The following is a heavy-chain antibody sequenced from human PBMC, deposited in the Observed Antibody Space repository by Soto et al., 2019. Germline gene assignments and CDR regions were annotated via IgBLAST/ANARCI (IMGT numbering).Heavy chain of an antibody. D-gene: IGHD6-19*01. Sequence: SSWTLALTCCVSGGSISGSYWSWILQSPGKGLEWLGYVYYTGSTNYSPSLRSRVSISVDTSKNEFSLRLSSVTAPDTAVYLRARSVAVPGAHIDYWGQGTQVTSPQ. CDR1: GGSISGSY. CDR2: VYYTGST. J-gene: IGHJ4*02. CDR3: ARSVAVPGAHIDY. V-gene: IGHV4-59*01.